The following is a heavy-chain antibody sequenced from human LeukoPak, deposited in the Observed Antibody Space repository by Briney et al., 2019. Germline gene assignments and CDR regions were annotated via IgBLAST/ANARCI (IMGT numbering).Heavy chain of an antibody. CDR3: AREGSSWYKY. V-gene: IGHV1-69*13. Sequence: ASVKVSCKASGGTFSGYAISWVRQAPGQGLEWMGGIIPIFGTANYAQRFQGRVTITADESTSTAYMELSSLRSEDTAVYYCAREGSSWYKYWGQGTLVTVSS. CDR1: GGTFSGYA. CDR2: IIPIFGTA. J-gene: IGHJ4*02. D-gene: IGHD6-13*01.